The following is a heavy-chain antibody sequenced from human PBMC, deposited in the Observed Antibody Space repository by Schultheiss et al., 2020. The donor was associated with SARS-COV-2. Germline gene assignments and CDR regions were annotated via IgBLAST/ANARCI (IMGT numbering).Heavy chain of an antibody. CDR1: GFTFSTYW. CDR2: INQDGSTK. D-gene: IGHD3-22*01. J-gene: IGHJ3*02. Sequence: GGSLRLSCAVSGFTFSTYWMSWVRQAPGKGLEWVANINQDGSTKHYVDSVKGRFTISRDNAENSLYLQMNSLGAEDTAVYFCATSHDSSGNIWGQGTMVTVAS. V-gene: IGHV3-7*01. CDR3: ATSHDSSGNI.